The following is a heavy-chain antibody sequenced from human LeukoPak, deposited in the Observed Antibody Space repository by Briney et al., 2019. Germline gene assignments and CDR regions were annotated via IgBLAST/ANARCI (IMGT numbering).Heavy chain of an antibody. V-gene: IGHV4-39*01. CDR1: GGSISSGDYY. J-gene: IGHJ1*01. Sequence: SETLSLTCAVSGGSISSGDYYWAWIRRPPGKGQQWIGSIYYSGTTYYNPFLKSRLTISRDTSKNQFSLKLSSVTTADTAVYYCARHASGWYTDWGQGILVTVSS. D-gene: IGHD6-19*01. CDR2: IYYSGTT. CDR3: ARHASGWYTD.